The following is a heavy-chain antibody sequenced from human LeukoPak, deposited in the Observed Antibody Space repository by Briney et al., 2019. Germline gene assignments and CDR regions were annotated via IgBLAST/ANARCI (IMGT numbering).Heavy chain of an antibody. CDR1: GFTFSSYG. V-gene: IGHV3-30*18. J-gene: IGHJ6*02. Sequence: GGSLRLSCAASGFTFSSYGMHWVRRAPGKGLEWVAVISYDGSNKYYADSVKGRFTISRDNSKNTPYLQMNSLRAEDTAVYYCANWSLYGMDVWGQGTTVTVSS. D-gene: IGHD2-8*02. CDR3: ANWSLYGMDV. CDR2: ISYDGSNK.